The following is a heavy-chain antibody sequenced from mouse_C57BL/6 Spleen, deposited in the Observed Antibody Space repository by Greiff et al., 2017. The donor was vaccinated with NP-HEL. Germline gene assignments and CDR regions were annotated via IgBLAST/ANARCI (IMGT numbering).Heavy chain of an antibody. D-gene: IGHD1-1*01. CDR2: INPGSGGT. V-gene: IGHV1-54*01. CDR1: GYAFTNYL. J-gene: IGHJ3*01. CDR3: ARRGDYYSSSYFAY. Sequence: QVQLQQSGAELVRPGTSVKVSCKASGYAFTNYLIEWVKQRPGQGLEWIGVINPGSGGTNYNEKFKGKATLTADKSSSTAYMQLSSLTSEDSAVYSCARRGDYYSSSYFAYWGQGTLVTVSA.